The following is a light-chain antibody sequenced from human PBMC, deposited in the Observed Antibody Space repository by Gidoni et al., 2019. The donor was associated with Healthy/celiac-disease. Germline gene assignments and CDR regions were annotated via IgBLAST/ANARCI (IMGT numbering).Light chain of an antibody. J-gene: IGKJ4*01. V-gene: IGKV1-39*01. CDR3: QQSYSTPLA. Sequence: DIQMTQSPSSLSASVGDRVTITCRASQSISSYLNWYQQKPGKAPKLLIYAASSLQSWVPARFRGSESGTYFTRTISCLQPEDFATYYCQQSYSTPLAFGGGTKVEIK. CDR2: AAS. CDR1: QSISSY.